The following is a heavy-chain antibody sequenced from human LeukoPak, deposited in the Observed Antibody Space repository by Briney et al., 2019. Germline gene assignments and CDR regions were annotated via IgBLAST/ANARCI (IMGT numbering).Heavy chain of an antibody. D-gene: IGHD6-13*01. CDR2: IYPGDSDT. J-gene: IGHJ4*03. Sequence: GESLKISCKGSGYSFTSYWIGWVRQMPRKGLEWMGIIYPGDSDTRYSPSFQGQVTISADKSISTAYLQWSSLRASDTAMYYCASAYSSSWYYFDYWGQGTMVTVSS. CDR1: GYSFTSYW. V-gene: IGHV5-51*01. CDR3: ASAYSSSWYYFDY.